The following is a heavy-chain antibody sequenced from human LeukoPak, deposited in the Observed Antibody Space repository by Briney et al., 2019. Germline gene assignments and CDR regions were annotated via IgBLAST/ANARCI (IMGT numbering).Heavy chain of an antibody. Sequence: GASVKVSCKASGGTFTSYAISWVRQAPGQGLEWMGRIIPIFGTANYAQKFQGRVTITADESTSTAYMELSGLRTEDTAMYYRARDAAIYDNSAFYHLWWGQGSLVTVSS. CDR2: IIPIFGTA. CDR3: ARDAAIYDNSAFYHLW. J-gene: IGHJ4*02. V-gene: IGHV1-69*13. CDR1: GGTFTSYA. D-gene: IGHD3-22*01.